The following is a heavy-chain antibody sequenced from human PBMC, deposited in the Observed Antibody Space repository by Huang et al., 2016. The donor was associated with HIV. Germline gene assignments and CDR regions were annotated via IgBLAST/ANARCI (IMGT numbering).Heavy chain of an antibody. D-gene: IGHD3-16*01. CDR1: GASFSSYS. V-gene: IGHV4-34*02. J-gene: IGHJ6*02. CDR2: IKHGGPS. CDR3: ARLPTPSYYDTWSISPVEEDFFYFNLDL. Sequence: QVRLEQWGEGSLKTSETLSLTCAVYGASFSSYSWSWVRQSPDKRLQRIGEIKHGGPSKYYPACKRRVVMAGDTPKNQFSLTLRAMSAADAAIDYCARLPTPSYYDTWSISPVEEDFFYFNLDLWGRGTPVTVS.